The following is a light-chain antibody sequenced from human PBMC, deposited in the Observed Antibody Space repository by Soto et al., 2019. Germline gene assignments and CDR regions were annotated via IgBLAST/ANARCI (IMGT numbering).Light chain of an antibody. CDR1: QGVSSN. V-gene: IGKV3-15*01. J-gene: IGKJ1*01. CDR2: DAS. Sequence: ILMTQSPATVSVSPGERATLSCRASQGVSSNLAWYQQKPGQAPRLLIYDASTRATGIPARFSGSGSGTEFTLTISSLQSEDFGVYYCQQYDNWPPWTFGQGTKVEIK. CDR3: QQYDNWPPWT.